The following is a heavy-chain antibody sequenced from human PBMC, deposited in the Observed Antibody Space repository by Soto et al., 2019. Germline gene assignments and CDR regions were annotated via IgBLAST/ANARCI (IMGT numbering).Heavy chain of an antibody. CDR3: AHSRSWGGGYGMDV. J-gene: IGHJ6*02. CDR1: GFSLSTTGVG. CDR2: IYWDDDK. V-gene: IGHV2-5*02. D-gene: IGHD6-13*01. Sequence: QITLKESGPTLVKPTQTLTLTCTFSGFSLSTTGVGVGWIRQPPGKALEWLAFIYWDDDKRYSPSLKSRLTITKDTSKNQVVLTMSNVVPVDTATYYCAHSRSWGGGYGMDVWGQGTTVTVSS.